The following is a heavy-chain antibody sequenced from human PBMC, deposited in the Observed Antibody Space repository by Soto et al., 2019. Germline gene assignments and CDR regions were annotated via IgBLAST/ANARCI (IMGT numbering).Heavy chain of an antibody. J-gene: IGHJ6*02. CDR1: GFTFSDYY. CDR2: ISSSGSTI. V-gene: IGHV3-11*01. CDR3: ARDKQWGLGKRGAYYYYGMDV. D-gene: IGHD6-19*01. Sequence: SLRLSCAASGFTFSDYYMSWIRQAPGKGLEWVSYISSSGSTIYYADSVKGRFTISRDNAKNSLYLQMNSLRAEDTAVYYCARDKQWGLGKRGAYYYYGMDVWGQGTTVTVSS.